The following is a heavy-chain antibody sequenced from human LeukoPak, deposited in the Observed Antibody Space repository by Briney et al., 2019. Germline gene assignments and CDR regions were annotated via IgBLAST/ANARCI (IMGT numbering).Heavy chain of an antibody. D-gene: IGHD3-10*01. CDR2: MNPNSGNT. Sequence: ASVKVSCKASGGTFSSYAISWVRQAPGQGLEWMGWMNPNSGNTGYAQKFQGRVTITRNTSISTAYMELSSLRSEDTAVYYCALVGLYGSGSSFFYWGQGTLGTVSS. CDR1: GGTFSSYA. J-gene: IGHJ4*02. CDR3: ALVGLYGSGSSFFY. V-gene: IGHV1-8*03.